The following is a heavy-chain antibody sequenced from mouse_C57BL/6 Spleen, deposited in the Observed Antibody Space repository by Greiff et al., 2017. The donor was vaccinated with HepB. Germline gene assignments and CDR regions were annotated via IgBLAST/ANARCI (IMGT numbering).Heavy chain of an antibody. CDR1: GFTFSSYT. CDR2: ISGGGGNT. CDR3: ARNPSAGAMDY. J-gene: IGHJ4*01. V-gene: IGHV5-9*01. Sequence: VMLVESGGGLVKPGGSLKLSCAASGFTFSSYTMSWVRQTPEKRLEWVATISGGGGNTYYPDSVKGRFTISRDNAKNTLYLQMSSLRSEDTALYYCARNPSAGAMDYWGQGTSVTVSS.